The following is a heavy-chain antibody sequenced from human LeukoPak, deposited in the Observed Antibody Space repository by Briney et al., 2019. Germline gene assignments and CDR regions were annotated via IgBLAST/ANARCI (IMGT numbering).Heavy chain of an antibody. V-gene: IGHV3-23*01. CDR1: GFNFSACA. CDR2: IRISGDVT. D-gene: IGHD6-19*01. CDR3: TSPAGHDSGWYYY. J-gene: IGHJ4*02. Sequence: GGSLRLSCAASGFNFSACALSWVRQAPGKGLEWVSVIRISGDVTYYADSVKGRYTISRDDSENTLHLQMNSLRADDTAIYFCTSPAGHDSGWYYYWGQGTLVTVSS.